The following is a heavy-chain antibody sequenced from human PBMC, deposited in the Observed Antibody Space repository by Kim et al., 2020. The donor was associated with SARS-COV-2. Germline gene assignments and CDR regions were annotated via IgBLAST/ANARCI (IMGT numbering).Heavy chain of an antibody. CDR1: GYGSTSYW. CDR3: ARRAGYSGYDWFDS. CDR2: IHLGDSDT. V-gene: IGHV5-51*01. Sequence: GESLKISCKGSGYGSTSYWIGWVRQMPGKGLEWMGFIHLGDSDTRYSPSFQGQVTISADRSIVTAYLQWSSLRASDTAIYYCARRAGYSGYDWFDSWGRGTLVTVSS. J-gene: IGHJ5*01. D-gene: IGHD5-12*01.